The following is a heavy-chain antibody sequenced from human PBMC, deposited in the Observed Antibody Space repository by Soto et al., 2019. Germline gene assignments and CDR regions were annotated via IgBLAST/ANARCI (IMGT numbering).Heavy chain of an antibody. V-gene: IGHV4-34*01. CDR2: INHSGST. D-gene: IGHD5-18*01. Sequence: SETLSLTCAVYGGSFSGYYWSWIRQPPGKGLEWIGEINHSGSTNYNPSLKSRVTISVDTSKNQFSLKLSSVTAADTAVYYGARGDRRIQLWRPLAYWGQGTQVTVSS. CDR3: ARGDRRIQLWRPLAY. J-gene: IGHJ4*02. CDR1: GGSFSGYY.